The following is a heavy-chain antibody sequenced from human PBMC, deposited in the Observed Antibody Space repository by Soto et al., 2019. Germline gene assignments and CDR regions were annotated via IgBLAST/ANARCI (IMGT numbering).Heavy chain of an antibody. V-gene: IGHV1-24*01. Sequence: SVKVSCKVSGYTLTELSMHGVGQSRLRGREWMGGFDPEDGETIYAQKFQGRVTMTEDTSTDTAYMELSSLRSEDTAVYYCARSIAVAGRGINWFDPWGQGTLVTVSS. D-gene: IGHD6-19*01. J-gene: IGHJ5*02. CDR2: FDPEDGET. CDR1: GYTLTELS. CDR3: ARSIAVAGRGINWFDP.